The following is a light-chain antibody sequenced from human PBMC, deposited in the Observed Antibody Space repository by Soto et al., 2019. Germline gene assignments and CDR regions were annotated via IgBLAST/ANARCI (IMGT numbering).Light chain of an antibody. Sequence: VLTQPPSVSGAPGQRVTISCTGSSSNIGTGYDVHWYQQLPGTAPKLLIYGNSNRPSGVPDRFSGSKSGTSASLAITGLQAEDEADYYCQSYDSSLSGFYVFGTGTKVTVL. CDR3: QSYDSSLSGFYV. J-gene: IGLJ1*01. CDR2: GNS. V-gene: IGLV1-40*01. CDR1: SSNIGTGYD.